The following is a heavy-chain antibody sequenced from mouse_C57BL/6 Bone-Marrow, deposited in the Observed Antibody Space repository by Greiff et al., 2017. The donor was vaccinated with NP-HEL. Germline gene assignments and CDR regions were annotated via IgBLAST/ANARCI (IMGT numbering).Heavy chain of an antibody. CDR1: EYEFPSHD. J-gene: IGHJ1*03. Sequence: VQLQQSGGGLVQPGESLKLSCESNEYEFPSHDMSWVRKTPEKRLELVAAINSDGGSTYYPDTMERRFIISRDNTKKTLYLQMSSLRSEDTALYYCARNYGNYVDWYFDVWGTGTTVTVSS. CDR3: ARNYGNYVDWYFDV. CDR2: INSDGGST. D-gene: IGHD2-1*01. V-gene: IGHV5-2*01.